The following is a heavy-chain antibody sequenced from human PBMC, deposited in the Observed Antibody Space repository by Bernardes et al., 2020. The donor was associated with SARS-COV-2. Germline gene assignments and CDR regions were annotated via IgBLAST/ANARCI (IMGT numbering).Heavy chain of an antibody. CDR1: GYSFTSYW. Sequence: GESLKISCKGSGYSFTSYWIGWVRQMPGKGLEWMGIIYPGDSDTRYSPSFQGQVTISADKSISTAYLQWSSLKASDTAMYYCATWDDDYGDYGGMDVWGQGTTVTVSS. D-gene: IGHD4-17*01. CDR2: IYPGDSDT. CDR3: ATWDDDYGDYGGMDV. J-gene: IGHJ6*02. V-gene: IGHV5-51*01.